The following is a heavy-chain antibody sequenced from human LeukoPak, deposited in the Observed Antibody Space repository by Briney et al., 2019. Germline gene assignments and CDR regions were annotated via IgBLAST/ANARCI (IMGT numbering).Heavy chain of an antibody. J-gene: IGHJ4*02. CDR2: IYYSGST. D-gene: IGHD3-10*01. V-gene: IGHV4-31*03. Sequence: SETLSLTCTVSGGSISIGGYYWSWIRQHPGKGLEWIGYIYYSGSTYYNPSLKSRVTISVDTSKNQFSLKLSSVTAADTAVYYCARLRSSGSRPYFDYWGQGTLVTISS. CDR1: GGSISIGGYY. CDR3: ARLRSSGSRPYFDY.